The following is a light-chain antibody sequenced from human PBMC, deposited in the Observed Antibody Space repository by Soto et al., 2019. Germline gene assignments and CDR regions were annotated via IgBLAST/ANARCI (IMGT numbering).Light chain of an antibody. V-gene: IGLV2-14*01. CDR1: SSDVGGYNY. CDR3: SSYTSSSIDYV. CDR2: EVS. Sequence: QSVLTQPASVSGSPGQSITISCTGTSSDVGGYNYVSWYQQHPGKAPKLMIYEVSNRPSGVSNRFPGSKSGNTASLTISGLQAEDDADYYCSSYTSSSIDYVFGTGTKLTVL. J-gene: IGLJ1*01.